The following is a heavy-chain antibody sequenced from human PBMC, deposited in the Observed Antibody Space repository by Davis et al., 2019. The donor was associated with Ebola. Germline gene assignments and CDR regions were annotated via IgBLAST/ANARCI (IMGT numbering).Heavy chain of an antibody. CDR1: GFTFSSYS. V-gene: IGHV3-48*01. CDR2: ISSSSSTI. D-gene: IGHD5-12*01. J-gene: IGHJ4*02. CDR3: VPGTWI. Sequence: GESLKISCAASGFTFSSYSMNWVRQAPGKGLEWVSYISSSSSTIYYADSVKGRFTISRDNAKNSLYLQMNSLRGEDTAVYYCVPGTWIRGQGTLVIVSS.